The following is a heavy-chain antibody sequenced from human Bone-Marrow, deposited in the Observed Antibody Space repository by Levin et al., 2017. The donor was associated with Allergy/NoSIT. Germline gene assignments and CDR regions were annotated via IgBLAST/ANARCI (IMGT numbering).Heavy chain of an antibody. CDR1: GYSFTSYW. J-gene: IGHJ6*02. Sequence: RGESLKISCKGSGYSFTSYWIGWVRQMPGKGLEWMGIIYPGDSDTRYSPSFQGQVTISADKSISTAYLQWSSLKASDTAMYYCARHRTNITMVRGVITDYYYGMDVWGQGTTVTVSS. CDR3: ARHRTNITMVRGVITDYYYGMDV. V-gene: IGHV5-51*01. D-gene: IGHD3-10*01. CDR2: IYPGDSDT.